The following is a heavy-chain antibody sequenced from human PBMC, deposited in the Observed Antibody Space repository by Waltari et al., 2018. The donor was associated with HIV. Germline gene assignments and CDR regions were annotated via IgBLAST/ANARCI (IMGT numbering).Heavy chain of an antibody. D-gene: IGHD3-10*01. J-gene: IGHJ3*02. V-gene: IGHV3-53*01. CDR2: IYSGGST. CDR1: GFTVSSNY. Sequence: EVQLVESGGGLIQPGGSLRLSCAASGFTVSSNYMSWVRQAPGKGLEWVSVIYSGGSTYYADSVKGRFTISRDNSKNTLYLQMNSLRAEDTAVYYCARLYGSGSYDAFDIWGQGTMVTVSS. CDR3: ARLYGSGSYDAFDI.